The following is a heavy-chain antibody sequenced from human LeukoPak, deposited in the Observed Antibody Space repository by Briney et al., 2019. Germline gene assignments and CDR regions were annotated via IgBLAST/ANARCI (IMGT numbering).Heavy chain of an antibody. V-gene: IGHV3-21*01. Sequence: GGSLRLSCAASGFTFSRYSMNWVRQAPGKGLEWVSSMSSSSSYIYYADSVKGRFTISRDNAKNSLYLQMNSLRAEDTAVYYCARESTGDAFDIWGQGTMVTVSS. CDR1: GFTFSRYS. J-gene: IGHJ3*02. D-gene: IGHD3-9*01. CDR2: MSSSSSYI. CDR3: ARESTGDAFDI.